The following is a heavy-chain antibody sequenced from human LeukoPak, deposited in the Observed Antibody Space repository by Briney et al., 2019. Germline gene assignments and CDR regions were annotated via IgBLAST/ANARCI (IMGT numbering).Heavy chain of an antibody. D-gene: IGHD3-10*01. CDR2: ISYDGSNK. Sequence: PGRSLRLSCAASGFTFSSYAMHWVRQAPGKGLEWVAVISYDGSNKYYADSVKGRFTISRDNPKNTLCLQMNSLRAEDTAVYYCARAAVYMVRGVITPLHSDYWGQGTLVTVSS. CDR3: ARAAVYMVRGVITPLHSDY. CDR1: GFTFSSYA. V-gene: IGHV3-30*04. J-gene: IGHJ4*02.